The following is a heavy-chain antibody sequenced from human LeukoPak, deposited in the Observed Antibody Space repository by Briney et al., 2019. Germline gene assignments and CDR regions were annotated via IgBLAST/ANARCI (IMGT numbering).Heavy chain of an antibody. J-gene: IGHJ4*02. CDR2: IYHSGST. CDR1: GYSISSGYY. D-gene: IGHD3-22*01. Sequence: PSETLSLTCTVSGYSISSGYYWGWIRQPPGKGLEWIGSIYHSGSTYYNPSLKSRVTISVDTSKNQFSLKLSSVTAADTAVYYCARGGPKITMIVVVKRPGGFDYWGQGTLVTVSS. V-gene: IGHV4-38-2*02. CDR3: ARGGPKITMIVVVKRPGGFDY.